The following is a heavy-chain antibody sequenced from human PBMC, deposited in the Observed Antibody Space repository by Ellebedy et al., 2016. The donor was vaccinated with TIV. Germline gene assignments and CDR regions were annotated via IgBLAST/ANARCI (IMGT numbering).Heavy chain of an antibody. V-gene: IGHV3-7*03. J-gene: IGHJ5*02. D-gene: IGHD5-12*01. CDR1: RITFRTYW. CDR3: ARGYSGYDP. Sequence: GESLKISCVASRITFRTYWMSWVRQAPGKGLEWVANIKQDGSEKYYVDSVKGRFTISRDNTKKSLYLQMNRLRAEDTAVYYCARGYSGYDPWGKGTLVTVSS. CDR2: IKQDGSEK.